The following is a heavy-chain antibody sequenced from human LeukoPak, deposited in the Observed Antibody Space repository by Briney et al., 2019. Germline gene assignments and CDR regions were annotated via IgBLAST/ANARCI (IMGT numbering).Heavy chain of an antibody. D-gene: IGHD2/OR15-2a*01. Sequence: SQTLSLACTVSGGSISSGDYYWSWIRQPPGKGLEWIGYIYYSGSTYYNPSLKSRVTISVDTSKNQFSLKLSSVTATDTAVYYCATPREALEYEGAFDIWGQGTMVTVSS. CDR3: ATPREALEYEGAFDI. V-gene: IGHV4-30-4*08. CDR1: GGSISSGDYY. J-gene: IGHJ3*02. CDR2: IYYSGST.